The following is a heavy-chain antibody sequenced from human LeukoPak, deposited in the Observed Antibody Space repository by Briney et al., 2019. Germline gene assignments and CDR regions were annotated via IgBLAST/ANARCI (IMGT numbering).Heavy chain of an antibody. D-gene: IGHD2-15*01. Sequence: GESLKISCKGSGYSFTSYWIGWVRQMPGKGLEWMGIIYPGDSDTRYSPSFQGQVTISADKSISTAYLQWSSLKASDTAMYYCARAGYCSGGSCSRYYYYYYYGMDVWGQGTTVTVSS. CDR1: GYSFTSYW. CDR3: ARAGYCSGGSCSRYYYYYYYGMDV. J-gene: IGHJ6*02. CDR2: IYPGDSDT. V-gene: IGHV5-51*01.